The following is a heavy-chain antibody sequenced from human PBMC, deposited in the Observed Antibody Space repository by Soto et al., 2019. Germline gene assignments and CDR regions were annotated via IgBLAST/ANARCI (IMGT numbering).Heavy chain of an antibody. CDR2: ISGSGGST. D-gene: IGHD3-9*01. Sequence: GGSLRLSCAASGFTFSSYAMSWVRQAPGKGLEWVSAISGSGGSTYYADSVKGRFTISRDNSKNTLYLQMNSLRAEDTAVYYCAKDPRRHILTGYPHYCCPAPLLTLSS. V-gene: IGHV3-23*01. J-gene: IGHJ4*02. CDR3: AKDPRRHILTGYPHY. CDR1: GFTFSSYA.